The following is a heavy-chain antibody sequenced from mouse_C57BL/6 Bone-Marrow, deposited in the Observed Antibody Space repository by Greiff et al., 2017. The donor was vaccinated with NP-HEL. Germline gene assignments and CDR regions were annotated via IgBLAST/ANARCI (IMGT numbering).Heavy chain of an antibody. CDR1: GYTFTDYY. J-gene: IGHJ1*03. Sequence: EVQLQQSGPELVKPGASVKISCKASGYTFTDYYMNWVKQSHGKSLEWIGDINPNNGGTSYNQKFKGKATLTVDQSSSTAYMELRSLTSEDSAVYYCARGHYYGSSYWYFDVWGTGTTVTVSS. CDR2: INPNNGGT. CDR3: ARGHYYGSSYWYFDV. V-gene: IGHV1-26*01. D-gene: IGHD1-1*01.